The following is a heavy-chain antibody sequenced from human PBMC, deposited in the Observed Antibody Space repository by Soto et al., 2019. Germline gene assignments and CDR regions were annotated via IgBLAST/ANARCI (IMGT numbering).Heavy chain of an antibody. CDR1: GGTFSTYA. CDR2: IIPIFGTA. J-gene: IGHJ2*01. D-gene: IGHD6-19*01. CDR3: AQTLGLAVAGPGRFDL. Sequence: QVQLVQSGAEVRKPGSSVKVSCKASGGTFSTYAISWVRQAPGQGLEWMGGIIPIFGTANYAQKFKDRVPIPADESTSTAYMELSSLRSEDTAVYYCAQTLGLAVAGPGRFDLWGRGTLVTVSS. V-gene: IGHV1-69*12.